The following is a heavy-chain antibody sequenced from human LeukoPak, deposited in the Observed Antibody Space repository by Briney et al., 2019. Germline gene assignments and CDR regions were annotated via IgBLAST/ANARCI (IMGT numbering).Heavy chain of an antibody. Sequence: AETLSLTCAVYGGSFSGYYWSWIRQPPGKGLEWIGEINHSGSTNYNPSLKSRVTISVDTSKNQFSLKLSSVTAADTAVYYCARGQTIVGATGDLWGQGTLVTVCS. V-gene: IGHV4-34*01. CDR1: GGSFSGYY. D-gene: IGHD1-26*01. J-gene: IGHJ5*02. CDR2: INHSGST. CDR3: ARGQTIVGATGDL.